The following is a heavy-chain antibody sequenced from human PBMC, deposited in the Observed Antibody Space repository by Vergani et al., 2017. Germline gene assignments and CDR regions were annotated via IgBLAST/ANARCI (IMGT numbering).Heavy chain of an antibody. CDR3: AREGGDCSXTTCYGTLDWYFDL. Sequence: EVQLVESGGGLVQPGGSLRLSCAASGFTFSSYWMSWVRQAPGKGLEWVANIKQDGSEKYYVDSVKGRFTISRDNAKNSLYLQMNSLRAEDTAVYYCAREGGDCSXTTCYGTLDWYFDLWGRGTLVTVSS. D-gene: IGHD2-2*01. CDR1: GFTFSSYW. CDR2: IKQDGSEK. V-gene: IGHV3-7*01. J-gene: IGHJ2*01.